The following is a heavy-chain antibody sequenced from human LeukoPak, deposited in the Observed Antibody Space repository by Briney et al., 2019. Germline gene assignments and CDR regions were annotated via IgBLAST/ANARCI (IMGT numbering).Heavy chain of an antibody. J-gene: IGHJ4*02. D-gene: IGHD4-17*01. Sequence: GGSLRLSCAASGFTFSSYGMSWVRQAPGKGLEWVSAISGSGGSTYYADSMKGRFTISRDNSKNTLYLQMNSLRAEDTAVYYCATPPTVTRNYWGQGTLVTVSS. CDR2: ISGSGGST. CDR3: ATPPTVTRNY. CDR1: GFTFSSYG. V-gene: IGHV3-23*01.